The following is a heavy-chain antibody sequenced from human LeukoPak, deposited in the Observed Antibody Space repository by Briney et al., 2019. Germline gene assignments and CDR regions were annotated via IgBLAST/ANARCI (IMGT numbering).Heavy chain of an antibody. J-gene: IGHJ5*02. Sequence: SETLSLTCAVYGGSFSGYYWSWIRQPPGKGLEWIGEINHSGSTNYNPSLKSRVTISVDTSKNQFSLKLSSVTAADTAVYYCASPRNELGASYPSGWFDPWGQGTLVTVSS. CDR3: ASPRNELGASYPSGWFDP. CDR2: INHSGST. D-gene: IGHD3-10*01. CDR1: GGSFSGYY. V-gene: IGHV4-34*01.